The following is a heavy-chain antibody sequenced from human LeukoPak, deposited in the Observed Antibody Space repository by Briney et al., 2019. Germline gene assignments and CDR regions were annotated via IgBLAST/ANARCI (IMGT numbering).Heavy chain of an antibody. J-gene: IGHJ4*02. CDR2: IKQDGSEK. CDR1: GFTFSNYW. CDR3: ARVYRSSSGYCFDY. Sequence: GGSLRLSCAASGFTFSNYWMSWVRQGPGKGLEWVANIKQDGSEKYYVDSVKGRFTISRDNAESSLFLQMNSLRAEDTAVYYCARVYRSSSGYCFDYWAQGTLVTVSS. D-gene: IGHD6-6*01. V-gene: IGHV3-7*01.